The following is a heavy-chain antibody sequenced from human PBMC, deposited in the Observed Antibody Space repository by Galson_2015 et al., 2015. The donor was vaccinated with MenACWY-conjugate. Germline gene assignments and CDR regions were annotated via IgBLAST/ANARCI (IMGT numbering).Heavy chain of an antibody. Sequence: SLRLSCAASGFTFSSYGMHWVRQAPGKGLEWVAVIWYDGSNKYYADSVKGRFTISRDNSKNTLYLQMNSLRAEDTAVYYCARDGTGDEGDAFDIWGQGTMVTVSS. J-gene: IGHJ3*02. CDR2: IWYDGSNK. V-gene: IGHV3-33*01. D-gene: IGHD7-27*01. CDR1: GFTFSSYG. CDR3: ARDGTGDEGDAFDI.